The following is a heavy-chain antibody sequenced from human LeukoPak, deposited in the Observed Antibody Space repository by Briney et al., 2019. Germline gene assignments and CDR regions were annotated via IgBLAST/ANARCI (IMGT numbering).Heavy chain of an antibody. D-gene: IGHD4-11*01. J-gene: IGHJ3*02. Sequence: PGGSLRLSCAASRFTFSTYAMGWVRQAPGKGLEWVSLISSSGGSTSYADSVKGRFTVSRDNSKSHLYLQITSLRADDTAVYYCAKDWATITTGGAFDIWGRGTMVTVSS. CDR2: ISSSGGST. CDR3: AKDWATITTGGAFDI. CDR1: RFTFSTYA. V-gene: IGHV3-23*01.